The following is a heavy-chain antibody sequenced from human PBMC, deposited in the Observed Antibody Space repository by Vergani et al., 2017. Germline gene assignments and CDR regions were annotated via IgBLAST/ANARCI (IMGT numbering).Heavy chain of an antibody. D-gene: IGHD6-19*01. CDR2: IYYSGST. V-gene: IGHV4-39*01. J-gene: IGHJ5*02. CDR3: ARHSTVEWLVKLGWIDP. CDR1: GASIRSSNYY. Sequence: QLQLQESGPGLVKPSATLSLTCSVSGASIRSSNYYWGWLRQPPGKGLEWIASIYYSGSTYYNPYFKSRVTISVETSKNQFSLKLNPVTAADTAVYFCARHSTVEWLVKLGWIDPWGQGILVTVSS.